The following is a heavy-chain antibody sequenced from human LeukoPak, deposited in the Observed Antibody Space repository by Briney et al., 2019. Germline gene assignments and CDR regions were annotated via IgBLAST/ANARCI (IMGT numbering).Heavy chain of an antibody. Sequence: GGSLRPSCAASGFTFSSYEMNWVCQAPGKGLEWVSYISSDGSTIYYADSVKDRFTFSRDNAKNSLYLQMNSLGAEDTAVYYCVASSWAYYFDYWGQGALVTVSS. CDR3: VASSWAYYFDY. V-gene: IGHV3-48*03. CDR1: GFTFSSYE. CDR2: ISSDGSTI. D-gene: IGHD6-13*01. J-gene: IGHJ4*02.